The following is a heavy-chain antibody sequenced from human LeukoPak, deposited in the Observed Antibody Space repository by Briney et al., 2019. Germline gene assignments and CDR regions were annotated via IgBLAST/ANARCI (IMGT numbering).Heavy chain of an antibody. D-gene: IGHD2-21*01. CDR1: GYSFTDYY. CDR3: ARADRLHGGPYLIGP. CDR2: INPNSGGT. V-gene: IGHV1-2*02. J-gene: IGHJ5*02. Sequence: ASVKVSCKTSGYSFTDYYMHWVRQAPGHGLEWMGWINPNSGGTSSAQKFQGRVTMTRDTSITTVYMEMSWLTSDDTAIYYCARADRLHGGPYLIGPWGQGTLVTVSS.